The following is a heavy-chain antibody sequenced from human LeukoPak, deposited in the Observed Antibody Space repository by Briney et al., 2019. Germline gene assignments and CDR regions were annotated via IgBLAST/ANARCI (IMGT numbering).Heavy chain of an antibody. CDR3: ARDSRHCSSTSCYTNYYYYYMDV. CDR1: GFTFSSYS. Sequence: GGSLRLSCAASGFTFSSYSMNWVRQAPGKGLEWVSSISSSSSYIYYADSVKGRFTISRDNAKNSLYLQMNSLRAEDTAVYYCARDSRHCSSTSCYTNYYYYYMDVWGKGTTVTVSS. D-gene: IGHD2-2*02. V-gene: IGHV3-21*01. J-gene: IGHJ6*03. CDR2: ISSSSSYI.